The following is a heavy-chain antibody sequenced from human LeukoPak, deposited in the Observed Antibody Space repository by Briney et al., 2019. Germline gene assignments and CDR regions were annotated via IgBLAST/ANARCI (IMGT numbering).Heavy chain of an antibody. J-gene: IGHJ4*02. Sequence: GASVKVSCKASGYTFTSYDINWVRQATGQGLEWMGWMNPNSGNTGYAQKFQGRVTMTRNTSISTAYMELSSLRSEDTAAYYCARVTVGVCSSTSCQRGFGYWGQGTLVTVSS. CDR2: MNPNSGNT. D-gene: IGHD2-2*01. V-gene: IGHV1-8*01. CDR1: GYTFTSYD. CDR3: ARVTVGVCSSTSCQRGFGY.